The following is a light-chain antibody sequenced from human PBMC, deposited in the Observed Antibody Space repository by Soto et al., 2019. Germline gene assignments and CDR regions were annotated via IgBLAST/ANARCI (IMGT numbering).Light chain of an antibody. V-gene: IGKV3-11*01. CDR1: EDVSSS. CDR3: QQRYDWPRT. J-gene: IGKJ1*01. Sequence: DIVLTQSPATLSLSPGERATLSCRASEDVSSSLAWYQQKPGQSPRLLICDVSNRATGIPSRFSGSGSGADFTLTISSLEPDDFAVYYCQQRYDWPRTFGQGTKV. CDR2: DVS.